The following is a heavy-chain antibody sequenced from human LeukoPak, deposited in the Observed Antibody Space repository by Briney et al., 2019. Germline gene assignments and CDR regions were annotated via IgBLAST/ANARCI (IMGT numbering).Heavy chain of an antibody. CDR1: GFTFSSYW. J-gene: IGHJ4*02. CDR3: TRDLIY. D-gene: IGHD2/OR15-2a*01. V-gene: IGHV3-74*01. Sequence: GGSLDLSFQASGFTFSSYWMHWFRQAPGRGLVWVSRINSDDSSATYADSVKGRFTISRDNAKNMLYLQMNSLSADDTAVYYCTRDLIYGGQGTLVTVSS. CDR2: INSDDSSA.